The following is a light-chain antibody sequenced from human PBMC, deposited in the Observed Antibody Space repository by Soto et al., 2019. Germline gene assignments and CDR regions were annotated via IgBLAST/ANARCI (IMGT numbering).Light chain of an antibody. CDR3: AAWDDSLSGYV. Sequence: QLLLTQPPSASGTPGQRVTISCSGSSSNIGSNYVYWYQQLPGTAPKLLIYRNNQRPSGVPDRFSGSKSGTSASLAISGLRSEDEADYYCAAWDDSLSGYVFGTGTKLTVL. CDR2: RNN. J-gene: IGLJ1*01. CDR1: SSNIGSNY. V-gene: IGLV1-47*01.